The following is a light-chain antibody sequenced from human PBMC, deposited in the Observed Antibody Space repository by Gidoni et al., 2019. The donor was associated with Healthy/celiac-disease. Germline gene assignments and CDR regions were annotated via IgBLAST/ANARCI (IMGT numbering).Light chain of an antibody. J-gene: IGKJ1*01. Sequence: EIVMTQSPATLSVSPGDRATLSCRASQSVSSNLAWYQQKPGQAPRLLIYGASTRATGIPARFRGSGSGTEFTLTISSLQSEDFAVYYWQQYNNWPRTFGQXTKVEIK. V-gene: IGKV3-15*01. CDR2: GAS. CDR3: QQYNNWPRT. CDR1: QSVSSN.